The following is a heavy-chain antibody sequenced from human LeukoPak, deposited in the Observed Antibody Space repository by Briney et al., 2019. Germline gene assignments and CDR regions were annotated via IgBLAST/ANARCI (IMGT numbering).Heavy chain of an antibody. CDR2: IIPIFGTA. CDR1: GGTFSSYA. J-gene: IGHJ5*02. V-gene: IGHV1-69*06. D-gene: IGHD3-22*01. Sequence: GASVKVSCKASGGTFSSYAISWVRQAPGQGLEWMGGIIPIFGTANYAQKFQGRVTITADKSTSTAYMELSSLRSEDTAVYYCARTYDSSGWHPFNWFDPWGQGTLVTVSS. CDR3: ARTYDSSGWHPFNWFDP.